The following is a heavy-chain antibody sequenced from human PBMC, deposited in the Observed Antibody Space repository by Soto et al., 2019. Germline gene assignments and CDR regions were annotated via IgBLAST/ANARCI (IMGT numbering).Heavy chain of an antibody. D-gene: IGHD3-3*01. V-gene: IGHV4-34*01. Sequence: PSETLSLTCAVYGGSFSGYYWSWIRQPPGKGLEWIGEINHSGSTNYNPSLKSRVTISVDTSKNQFSLKLSSVTAADTAVYYCARSREELRFLEWLPNYWYFDLWGRGTLVT. J-gene: IGHJ2*01. CDR1: GGSFSGYY. CDR2: INHSGST. CDR3: ARSREELRFLEWLPNYWYFDL.